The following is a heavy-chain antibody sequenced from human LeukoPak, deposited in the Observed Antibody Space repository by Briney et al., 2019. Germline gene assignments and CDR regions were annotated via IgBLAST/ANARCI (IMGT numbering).Heavy chain of an antibody. Sequence: GSLRLSCAASGLTFSNAWMSWIRQPPGKGLEWIGYSYYSGSTNYNPSLKSRVTISVDTSKNQFSLKLSSVTAADTAVYYCARHDGSSWYYAFDVWGQGTMVTVSS. D-gene: IGHD6-13*01. V-gene: IGHV4-59*08. CDR2: SYYSGST. J-gene: IGHJ3*01. CDR1: GLTFSNAW. CDR3: ARHDGSSWYYAFDV.